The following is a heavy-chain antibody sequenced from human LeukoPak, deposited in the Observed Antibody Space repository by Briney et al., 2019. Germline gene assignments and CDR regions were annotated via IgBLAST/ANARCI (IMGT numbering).Heavy chain of an antibody. J-gene: IGHJ4*02. CDR1: GFTFSAYS. D-gene: IGHD1-26*01. V-gene: IGHV3-21*04. Sequence: GGSLRLSCAASGFTFSAYSMNWVRQAPGKGLEWVSSITSSRTYTYYADSVKGRFNISRDNAKKSLYLQMNSLRAEDTAVYYCARNPPRYFNWGQGTLVTVSS. CDR3: ARNPPRYFN. CDR2: ITSSRTYT.